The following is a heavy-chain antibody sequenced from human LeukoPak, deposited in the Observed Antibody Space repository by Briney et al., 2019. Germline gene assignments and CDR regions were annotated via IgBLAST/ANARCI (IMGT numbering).Heavy chain of an antibody. CDR1: GFTFSTYW. Sequence: GGSLRLSCAASGFTFSTYWMHWVRQAPGKGLVWVSRINSDGSSTIYADSVKGRFTISRDNSKNTLYLQMNSLRAEDTAVYYCARGPSGYHNTGGQGTLVTVSS. CDR2: INSDGSST. D-gene: IGHD5-12*01. J-gene: IGHJ4*02. CDR3: ARGPSGYHNT. V-gene: IGHV3-74*01.